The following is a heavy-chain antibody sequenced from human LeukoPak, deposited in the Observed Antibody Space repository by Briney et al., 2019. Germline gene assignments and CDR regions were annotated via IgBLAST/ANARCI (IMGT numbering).Heavy chain of an antibody. J-gene: IGHJ6*02. Sequence: SETLSLTCTVSGGSISSYDWSWIRQPPGKGLEWIGDIYYSGSTNYNLSLKSRVTISVDTSKNQFSLKLSSVTAADTAVYYCAGGVYSSGWYSHWYYYGMDAWGQGTTVTVSS. CDR3: AGGVYSSGWYSHWYYYGMDA. D-gene: IGHD6-19*01. CDR1: GGSISSYD. V-gene: IGHV4-59*08. CDR2: IYYSGST.